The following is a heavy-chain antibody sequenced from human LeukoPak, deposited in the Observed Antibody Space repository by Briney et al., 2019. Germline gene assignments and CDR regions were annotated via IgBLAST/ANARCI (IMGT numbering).Heavy chain of an antibody. CDR2: IYYSGST. CDR1: GGSISSGSYY. V-gene: IGHV4-39*07. J-gene: IGHJ5*02. Sequence: PSETLSLTCTVSGGSISSGSYYWGWIRQPPGKGLEWIGSIYYSGSTYYNPSLKSRVTISVDTSKNQFSLKLSSVTAADTAVYYCARDQNWFDPWGQGTLVTVSS. CDR3: ARDQNWFDP.